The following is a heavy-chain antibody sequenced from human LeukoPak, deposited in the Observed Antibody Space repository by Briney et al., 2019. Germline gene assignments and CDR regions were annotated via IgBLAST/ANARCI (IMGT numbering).Heavy chain of an antibody. Sequence: GASVKVSCKASGYTFTSYDINWVRQAPGQGLEWMGIINPSGGSTSYAQKFQGRVTMTRDMSTSTVYMELSSLRSEDTAVYYCARDPEWELLGGDDWGQGTLVTVSS. CDR1: GYTFTSYD. CDR3: ARDPEWELLGGDD. D-gene: IGHD1-26*01. V-gene: IGHV1-46*01. J-gene: IGHJ4*02. CDR2: INPSGGST.